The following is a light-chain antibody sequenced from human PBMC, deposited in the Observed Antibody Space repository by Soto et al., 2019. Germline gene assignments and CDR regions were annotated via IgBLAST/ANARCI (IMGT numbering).Light chain of an antibody. V-gene: IGLV2-14*03. Sequence: QSVLTQPASVSGSPGQSITISCTGTSSDVGGYNFVSWYQHYPGKAPKLIIYDVTNRPSGISNRFSGSKSGNTASLTISGLQAEDEADYYCTSYTSSITYVFGTGTKVTVL. CDR2: DVT. J-gene: IGLJ1*01. CDR3: TSYTSSITYV. CDR1: SSDVGGYNF.